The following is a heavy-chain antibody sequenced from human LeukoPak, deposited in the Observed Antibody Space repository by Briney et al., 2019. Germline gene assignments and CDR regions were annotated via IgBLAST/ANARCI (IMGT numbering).Heavy chain of an antibody. V-gene: IGHV1-69*13. CDR1: GGTFSSYA. J-gene: IGHJ5*02. Sequence: ASVKVSCKASGGTFSSYAISWVRQAPGQGLEWVGGIIPIFGTANYAQKFQGRVTITADESTSTAYMELSSLRSEDTAVYYCARGEGYCSSTSCYSRGLDPWGQGTLVTVSS. CDR3: ARGEGYCSSTSCYSRGLDP. D-gene: IGHD2-2*01. CDR2: IIPIFGTA.